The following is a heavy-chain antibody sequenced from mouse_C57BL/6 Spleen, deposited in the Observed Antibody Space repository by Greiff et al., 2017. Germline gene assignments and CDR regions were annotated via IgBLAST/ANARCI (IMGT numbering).Heavy chain of an antibody. CDR1: GYAFSSYW. CDR2: IYPGDGDT. CDR3: ARERITTVVYFDY. D-gene: IGHD1-1*01. V-gene: IGHV1-80*01. Sequence: VQLQQSGAELVKPGASVKISCKASGYAFSSYWMNWVKQRPGKGLEWIGQIYPGDGDTNYNGKFKGKATLTADKSSSTAYMQLSRLTSEDSAVYFCARERITTVVYFDYWGQGTTLTVSS. J-gene: IGHJ2*01.